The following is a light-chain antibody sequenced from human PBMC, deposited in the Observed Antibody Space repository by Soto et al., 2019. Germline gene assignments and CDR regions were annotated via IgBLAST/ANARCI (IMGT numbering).Light chain of an antibody. J-gene: IGLJ1*01. Sequence: SYELTQPPSVSVSPGQTARITCAGDALPKKYAHWYQQKSGQAPVLVIYEDSKRPSGIPERFSGSSSGTMASLTISGAQVEDETDYYCFSTDSSGTHSVFATGTKLTVL. CDR1: ALPKKY. CDR3: FSTDSSGTHSV. V-gene: IGLV3-10*01. CDR2: EDS.